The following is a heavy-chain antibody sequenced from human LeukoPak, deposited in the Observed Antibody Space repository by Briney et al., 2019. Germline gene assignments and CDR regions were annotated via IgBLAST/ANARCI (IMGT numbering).Heavy chain of an antibody. D-gene: IGHD3-16*01. CDR3: ARGDHYLWGREYYYYMDV. V-gene: IGHV1-2*02. Sequence: ASVKVSCKASGYTFTGNYIHWVRQAPGQGLEWMGWINPNTGGTNCAQKFQGRVTMTRDTSISTAYMELTRLRSDDTAVYYCARGDHYLWGREYYYYMDVWGKGTTVTVSS. J-gene: IGHJ6*03. CDR2: INPNTGGT. CDR1: GYTFTGNY.